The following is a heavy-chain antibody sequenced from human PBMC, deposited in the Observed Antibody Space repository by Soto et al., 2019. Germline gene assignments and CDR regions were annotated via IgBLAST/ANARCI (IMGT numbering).Heavy chain of an antibody. D-gene: IGHD1-26*01. J-gene: IGHJ4*02. Sequence: GGSLRLSCAASGFTFSDYYMSWIRQAPGKGLEWVSYISSSSSYTNYADSVKGRFTISRDNAKNSLYLQMNSLRAEDTAVYYCARAKWELPDFDYWGQGTLVTVSS. CDR1: GFTFSDYY. V-gene: IGHV3-11*05. CDR3: ARAKWELPDFDY. CDR2: ISSSSSYT.